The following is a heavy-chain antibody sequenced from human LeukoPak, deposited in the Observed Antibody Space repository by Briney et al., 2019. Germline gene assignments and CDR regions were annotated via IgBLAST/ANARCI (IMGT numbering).Heavy chain of an antibody. CDR1: GYTFTDYV. Sequence: ASVKVSCKASGYTFTDYVITWVRQAPGQGLEWMGWISAYSGNTNYAQRLQGRVTMTTDTSTSTAYVELRSLRSDDTAVYYCARDQRGDSAYDFDYWGQGILVTVSS. CDR3: ARDQRGDSAYDFDY. D-gene: IGHD5-12*01. CDR2: ISAYSGNT. V-gene: IGHV1-18*01. J-gene: IGHJ4*02.